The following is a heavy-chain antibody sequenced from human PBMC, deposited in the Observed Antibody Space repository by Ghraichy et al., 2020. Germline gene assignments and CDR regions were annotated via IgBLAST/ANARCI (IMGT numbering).Heavy chain of an antibody. CDR1: GDSISNTNYY. D-gene: IGHD3-3*01. CDR3: ARVSRSYYFEWSFDY. J-gene: IGHJ4*02. Sequence: SETLSLTCTVSGDSISNTNYYWAWIRQPPGKGLDWTGIIYYSGSAYYNPSLESRVTIVADTSKNQFSLKLNSVTAADTAVYYCARVSRSYYFEWSFDYWGQGSLVTVSS. CDR2: IYYSGSA. V-gene: IGHV4-39*01.